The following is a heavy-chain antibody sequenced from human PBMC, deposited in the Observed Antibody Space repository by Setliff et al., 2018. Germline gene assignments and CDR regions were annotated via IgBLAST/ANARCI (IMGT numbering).Heavy chain of an antibody. D-gene: IGHD4-4*01. Sequence: PGGSLRLSCAASGFTFSSYGMHWVRQAPGKGLEWVAVIWYDGSNKYYADSVKGRFTISRDNSKNTLHLQIYSLTAEDTAVYYCARMTTLVIDYWGQGTLVTVSS. CDR3: ARMTTLVIDY. CDR1: GFTFSSYG. CDR2: IWYDGSNK. J-gene: IGHJ4*02. V-gene: IGHV3-33*01.